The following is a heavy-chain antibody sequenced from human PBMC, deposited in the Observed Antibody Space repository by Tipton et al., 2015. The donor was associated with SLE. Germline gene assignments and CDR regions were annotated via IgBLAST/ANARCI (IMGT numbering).Heavy chain of an antibody. J-gene: IGHJ6*03. CDR1: GYSISSGYY. CDR3: ARGASGSYYYMDV. Sequence: TLSLTCAVSGYSISSGYYWGWIRQPPGKGLEWIGYIYYSGSTNYNPSLKSRVTISVDTSKNQFSLKLSSVTAADTAVYYCARGASGSYYYMDVWGKGTTVTVSS. D-gene: IGHD3-10*01. CDR2: IYYSGST. V-gene: IGHV4-61*01.